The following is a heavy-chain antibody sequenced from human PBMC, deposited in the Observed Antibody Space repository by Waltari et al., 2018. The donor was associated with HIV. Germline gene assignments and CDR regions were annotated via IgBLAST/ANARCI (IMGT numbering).Heavy chain of an antibody. CDR2: ISYGGRNK. J-gene: IGHJ4*02. Sequence: QVQLVESGGGVVQPGRSPRLSGAAPGFPFSPFAFHWVRQAPGKGLEWVALISYGGRNKVYADSVKGRFTVSRDNSKNTLYLQMNSLRAEDTAVYYCARDGHFYDSRPLDYWGQGTLVTVSS. CDR3: ARDGHFYDSRPLDY. V-gene: IGHV3-30*04. D-gene: IGHD3-22*01. CDR1: GFPFSPFA.